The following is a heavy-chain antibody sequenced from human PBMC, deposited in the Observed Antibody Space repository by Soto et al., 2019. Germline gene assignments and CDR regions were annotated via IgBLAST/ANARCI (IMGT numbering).Heavy chain of an antibody. CDR1: GFTFSSYA. D-gene: IGHD1-26*01. CDR2: ISGSGGST. V-gene: IGHV3-23*01. Sequence: PGGSLRLSCAASGFTFSSYAMNWVRQAPGKGLEWVSAISGSGGSTYYADSVKGRFTISRDNSKNTLYLQMNSLRAEDTAVYYCARDEGSSLSYYYYGMDVWGQGTTVTVSS. CDR3: ARDEGSSLSYYYYGMDV. J-gene: IGHJ6*02.